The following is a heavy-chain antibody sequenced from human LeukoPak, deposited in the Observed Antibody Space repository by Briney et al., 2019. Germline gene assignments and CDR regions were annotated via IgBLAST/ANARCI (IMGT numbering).Heavy chain of an antibody. V-gene: IGHV3-23*01. CDR1: GFTFSSYA. J-gene: IGHJ4*02. D-gene: IGHD3-10*01. CDR2: ISGSGGST. CDR3: ATTSYYYGSGSYLSPFDY. Sequence: GGSLRLSCAASGFTFSSYAMSWVRQAPGKGLEGVSAISGSGGSTYYADSVKGRFTISRDNSKNTLYLQMNSLRAEDTAVYYCATTSYYYGSGSYLSPFDYWGQGTLVTVSS.